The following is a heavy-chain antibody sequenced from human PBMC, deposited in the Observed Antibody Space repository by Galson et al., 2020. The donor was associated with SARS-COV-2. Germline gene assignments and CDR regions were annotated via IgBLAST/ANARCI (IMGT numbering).Heavy chain of an antibody. CDR1: GFTFDDYA. V-gene: IGHV3-9*01. Sequence: GGSLRLSCAASGFTFDDYAMHWVRQAPGKGLEWVSGISWNSGSIGYADSVKGRFTISRDNAKNSLYLQMNSLRAEDTALYYCATLMATTPHCYYGMDVWGQGTTVTVSS. D-gene: IGHD1-1*01. CDR2: ISWNSGSI. J-gene: IGHJ6*02. CDR3: ATLMATTPHCYYGMDV.